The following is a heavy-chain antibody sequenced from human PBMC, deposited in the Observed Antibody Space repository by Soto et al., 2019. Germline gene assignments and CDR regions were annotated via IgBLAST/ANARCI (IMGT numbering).Heavy chain of an antibody. Sequence: QITLKESGPTLVKPTQTLTLTCTFSGFSLSTSGVGVGWIRQPPGKALEWLAFIYWDDDKRYSPSLKRRLTITKXTXKXXVVLTMTNMDPVDTATYYCAHRRVVPAKGNNWFDTWGQGTLVIVSS. CDR1: GFSLSTSGVG. CDR3: AHRRVVPAKGNNWFDT. D-gene: IGHD2-15*01. CDR2: IYWDDDK. J-gene: IGHJ5*02. V-gene: IGHV2-5*02.